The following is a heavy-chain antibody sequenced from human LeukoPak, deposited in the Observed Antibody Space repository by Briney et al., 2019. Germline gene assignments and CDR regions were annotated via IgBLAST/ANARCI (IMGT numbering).Heavy chain of an antibody. D-gene: IGHD3-22*01. Sequence: SETLSLTCTVSGGSITNHYWTWIRQPPGKGLEWIGHISDSGSANYNPSVKSRVTISGDTSKNQVSLNLDSVTAADTAVYYCARMYYYDSSGYGGFDYWGQGTLVTVSS. CDR1: GGSITNHY. J-gene: IGHJ4*02. CDR3: ARMYYYDSSGYGGFDY. CDR2: ISDSGSA. V-gene: IGHV4-59*11.